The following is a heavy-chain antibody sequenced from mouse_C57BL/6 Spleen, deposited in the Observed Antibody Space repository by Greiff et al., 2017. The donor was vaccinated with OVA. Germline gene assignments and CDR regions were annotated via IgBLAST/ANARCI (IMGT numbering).Heavy chain of an antibody. J-gene: IGHJ4*01. V-gene: IGHV1-53*01. D-gene: IGHD1-1*01. CDR2: INPSNGGT. CDR1: GYTFTSYW. CDR3: AREGGGSSKLYAMDY. Sequence: QVQLQQPGTELVKPGASVKLSCKASGYTFTSYWMHWVKQRPGQGLEWIGNINPSNGGTNYNEKFKSKATLTVDKSSSTAYMQLSSLTSEDSAVYYCAREGGGSSKLYAMDYWGQGTSVTVSS.